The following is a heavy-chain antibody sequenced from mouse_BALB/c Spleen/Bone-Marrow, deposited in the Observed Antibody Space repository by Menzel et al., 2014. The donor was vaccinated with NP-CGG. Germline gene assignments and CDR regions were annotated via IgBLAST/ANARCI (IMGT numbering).Heavy chain of an antibody. D-gene: IGHD1-1*01. Sequence: EVKLVESGGGLVQPGGSLKLSCVASGITFSSYGMSWVRQTPDKRLELVATINNNGGSTYYPDSVKGQFTISRDNAKNTLYLQMSSLKSEDTAMYYCARVYGWYFDVWGAGTTVTVSS. CDR3: ARVYGWYFDV. CDR1: GITFSSYG. V-gene: IGHV5-6-3*01. J-gene: IGHJ1*01. CDR2: INNNGGST.